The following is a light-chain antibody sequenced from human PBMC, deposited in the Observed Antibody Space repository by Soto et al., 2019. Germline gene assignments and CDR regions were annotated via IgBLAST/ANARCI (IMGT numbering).Light chain of an antibody. CDR3: QQSYSTPQIT. CDR2: DAS. CDR1: QDIGTF. V-gene: IGKV1-39*01. J-gene: IGKJ3*01. Sequence: DFQMTQSPSSLSASVGDTVTITCRASQDIGTFLNWYQQKPGEAPKLLINDASDLLSGVSSRFSGSGSGTDFTLTISSLQPEDFATYYCQQSYSTPQITFGPGTKVDMK.